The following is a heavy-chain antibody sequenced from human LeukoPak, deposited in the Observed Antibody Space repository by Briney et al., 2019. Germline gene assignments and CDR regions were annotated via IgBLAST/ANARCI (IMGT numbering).Heavy chain of an antibody. CDR2: IDPKSGGT. J-gene: IGHJ4*02. CDR3: TRLFLERSQNHDY. V-gene: IGHV1-2*02. D-gene: IGHD3-3*01. CDR1: GYTFTDYY. Sequence: ASVTVSCKASGYTFTDYYIHWVRQAPGQGLEWMGWIDPKSGGTRYAQKFQGRVTMARDTSISTAYMELSRLSSADTAVFYCTRLFLERSQNHDYWGQGTLVTVSS.